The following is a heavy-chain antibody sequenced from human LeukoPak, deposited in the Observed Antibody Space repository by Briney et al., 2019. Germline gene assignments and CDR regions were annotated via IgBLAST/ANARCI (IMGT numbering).Heavy chain of an antibody. V-gene: IGHV3-33*01. J-gene: IGHJ4*02. CDR3: ARDWMGSTRLAGDC. CDR1: GFTLSDYA. Sequence: GSLRLSCAASGFTLSDYAVHWVRQAPGKGLEWVAMIWYDGSNIHYADSVKGRFTISRDNSKNTVSLQMNSLRVEDTAVYYCARDWMGSTRLAGDCWGQGTLVTVSS. D-gene: IGHD2/OR15-2a*01. CDR2: IWYDGSNI.